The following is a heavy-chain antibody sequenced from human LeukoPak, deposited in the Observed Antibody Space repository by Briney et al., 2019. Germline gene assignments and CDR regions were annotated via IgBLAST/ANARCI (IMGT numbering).Heavy chain of an antibody. CDR3: ARDLYRAGI. V-gene: IGHV1-69*04. Sequence: SVKVSCKASGGTFSSYAISWVRQAPGQGLEWMGRIIPILGIANYAQKFQGRVTITANKSTSTAYMELSSLRSDDTAVYYCARDLYRAGIWGQGTMVTVSS. CDR2: IIPILGIA. D-gene: IGHD4-11*01. CDR1: GGTFSSYA. J-gene: IGHJ3*02.